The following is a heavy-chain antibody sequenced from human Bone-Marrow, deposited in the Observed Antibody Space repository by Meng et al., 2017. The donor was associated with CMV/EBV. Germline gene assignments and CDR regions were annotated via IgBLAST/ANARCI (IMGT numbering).Heavy chain of an antibody. CDR3: ARGPTLTNTIFGVVIRPHYYYGMDV. D-gene: IGHD3-3*01. Sequence: GSLRLSCAVYGGSFSGYYWSWIRQPPGKGLEWIGEINHSGSTNYNPSLKSRVTISVDTSKNQFSLKLSSVTAADTAVYYCARGPTLTNTIFGVVIRPHYYYGMDVWGQGTTVTVSS. CDR1: GGSFSGYY. J-gene: IGHJ6*02. CDR2: INHSGST. V-gene: IGHV4-34*01.